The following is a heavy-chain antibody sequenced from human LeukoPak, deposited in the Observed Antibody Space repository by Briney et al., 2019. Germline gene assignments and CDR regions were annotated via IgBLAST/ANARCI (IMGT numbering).Heavy chain of an antibody. D-gene: IGHD6-6*01. J-gene: IGHJ6*03. V-gene: IGHV3-48*01. CDR1: GFTFSSYT. CDR2: ISSSSNTI. CDR3: ARASGSSSGGWVYYYYMDV. Sequence: GGSLRLSCAASGFTFSSYTMKWVRQAPGKGLEWASYISSSSNTIYYADSVKGRFTISRDNAKNSLYLQMNSLRADDTAVYYCARASGSSSGGWVYYYYMDVWGKGTTVTVSS.